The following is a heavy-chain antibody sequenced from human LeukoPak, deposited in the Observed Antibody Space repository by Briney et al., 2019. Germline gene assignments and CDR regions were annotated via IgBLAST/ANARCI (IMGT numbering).Heavy chain of an antibody. V-gene: IGHV3-9*01. CDR3: AKARGAVAGTFDY. J-gene: IGHJ4*02. CDR2: ISWNSGSI. D-gene: IGHD6-19*01. Sequence: GRSLRLSCAASGFTFDDYAMHWVRHAPGKGLEWVSGISWNSGSIGYADPVKGRFTISRDNAKNSLYLQMNSLRAEDTALYYCAKARGAVAGTFDYWGQGTLVTVSS. CDR1: GFTFDDYA.